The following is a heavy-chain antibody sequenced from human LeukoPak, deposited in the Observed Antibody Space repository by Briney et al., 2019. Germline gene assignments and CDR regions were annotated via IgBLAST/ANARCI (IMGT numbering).Heavy chain of an antibody. J-gene: IGHJ4*02. V-gene: IGHV3-48*02. CDR1: GFTFSSHT. CDR3: ARARGVDY. CDR2: ISSTSNTI. Sequence: GGSLRLSCAASGFTFSSHTMNWVRQAPGKGLEWVSSISSTSNTIYYAGSVKGRFTISRDNAKNSLYLQMNSLRDEDTAVYYCARARGVDYWGQGTLVTVAS.